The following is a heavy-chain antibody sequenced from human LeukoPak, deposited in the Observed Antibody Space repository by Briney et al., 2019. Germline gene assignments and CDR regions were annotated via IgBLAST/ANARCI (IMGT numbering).Heavy chain of an antibody. CDR1: GFTFSSYS. CDR3: AKEAVAVAGTWFDP. Sequence: GGSLRLSCAASGFTFSSYSMHWVRQAPGKGLEWVAVIWYDGSNKFYADSVKGRFTISRDNSKNTLYLQMNSLRAEDTAVYYCAKEAVAVAGTWFDPWGQGTLVTVSS. V-gene: IGHV3-33*06. D-gene: IGHD6-19*01. J-gene: IGHJ5*02. CDR2: IWYDGSNK.